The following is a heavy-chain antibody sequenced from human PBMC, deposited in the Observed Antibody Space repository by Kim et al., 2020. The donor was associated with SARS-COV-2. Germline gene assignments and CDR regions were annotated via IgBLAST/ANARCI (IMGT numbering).Heavy chain of an antibody. CDR2: ISSSTIYI. V-gene: IGHV3-21*01. J-gene: IGHJ4*02. CDR1: GFTFSSST. CDR3: ARGIGQLPLDY. Sequence: GGSLRLSCAASGFTFSSSTMNWVRQAPGKGLEWVSSISSSTIYIYYADSVKGRFTISRDNVKNSLYLQMNSLRAEDTAVYYCARGIGQLPLDYWGQGTL. D-gene: IGHD6-6*01.